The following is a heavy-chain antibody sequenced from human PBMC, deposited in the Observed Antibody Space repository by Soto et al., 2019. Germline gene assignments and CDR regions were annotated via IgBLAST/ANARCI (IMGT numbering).Heavy chain of an antibody. J-gene: IGHJ6*02. CDR2: ISSSSSYI. CDR1: GFTFSSYS. Sequence: GGSLRLSCAASGFTFSSYSMNWVRQAPGKGLEWVSSISSSSSYIYYADSVKGRFTISRDNAKNSLYLQMNSLRAEDTAVYYCARGYADLAAAEGFNYYYGMDVWGQGTTVTVSS. CDR3: ARGYADLAAAEGFNYYYGMDV. D-gene: IGHD6-13*01. V-gene: IGHV3-21*01.